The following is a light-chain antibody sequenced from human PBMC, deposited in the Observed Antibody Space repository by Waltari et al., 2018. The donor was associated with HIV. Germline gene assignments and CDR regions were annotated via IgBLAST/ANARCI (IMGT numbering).Light chain of an antibody. Sequence: QSVLTQPPSVSAAPGQRVTISCSGSSSNIGTNGVSWYQQVPGTAPKLLIYDRNNRFPGVSARFPASQSGTSATLGISGLHTGDEADYDCGTWDDRLNAGVFGGGTRLTVL. J-gene: IGLJ3*02. CDR1: SSNIGTNG. CDR3: GTWDDRLNAGV. CDR2: DRN. V-gene: IGLV1-51*01.